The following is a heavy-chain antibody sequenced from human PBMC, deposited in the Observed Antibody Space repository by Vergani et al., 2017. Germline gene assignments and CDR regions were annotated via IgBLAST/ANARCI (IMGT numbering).Heavy chain of an antibody. CDR1: GGSISSYY. CDR3: ARQTVVPAANDAFDI. V-gene: IGHV4-59*08. D-gene: IGHD2-2*01. Sequence: QVQLQESGPGLVKPSETLSLTCTVSGGSISSYYWSWIRQPPGKGLEWIGYIYYSGSTNYNPSLKSRVTISVDTSKNQFSLKLSSVTAADTAVYYCARQTVVPAANDAFDIWGQGTMVTVSS. J-gene: IGHJ3*02. CDR2: IYYSGST.